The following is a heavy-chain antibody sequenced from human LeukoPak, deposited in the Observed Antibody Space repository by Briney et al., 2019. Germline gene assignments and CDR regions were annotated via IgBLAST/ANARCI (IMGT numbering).Heavy chain of an antibody. D-gene: IGHD1-14*01. V-gene: IGHV4-61*01. CDR3: ASGIGRNFDY. Sequence: PSETLSLTCTVSGGSVSSGSYYGSWIRQPPGKGLEWIGYIYYSGSTNYNPSLKSRVTISVDTSKNQFSLKLSSVTAADTAVYYCASGIGRNFDYWGQGTLVTVSS. CDR2: IYYSGST. J-gene: IGHJ4*02. CDR1: GGSVSSGSYY.